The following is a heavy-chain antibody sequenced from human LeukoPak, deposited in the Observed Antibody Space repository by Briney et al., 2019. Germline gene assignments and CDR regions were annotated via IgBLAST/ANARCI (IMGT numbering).Heavy chain of an antibody. J-gene: IGHJ4*02. CDR2: ISYDGSNK. CDR1: GFTFSSYA. D-gene: IGHD5-24*01. Sequence: PGRSLRLSCAASGFTFSSYAMHWVRQAPGKGLKWVAVISYDGSNKYYADSVKGRFTISRDNSKNTLYLQMNSLRAEDTAVYYCARDRMATTHFDYWGQGTLVTVSS. CDR3: ARDRMATTHFDY. V-gene: IGHV3-30-3*01.